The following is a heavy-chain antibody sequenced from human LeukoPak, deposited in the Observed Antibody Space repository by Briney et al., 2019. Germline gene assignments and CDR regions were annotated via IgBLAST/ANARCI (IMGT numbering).Heavy chain of an antibody. V-gene: IGHV3-48*02. Sequence: PGGSLRLSCAATGFMFSSYSMNWVRQAPGKGLERVSYISSSSTTIHYADSVKGRFTISRDNAKNSLYLQMNSLRDEDTAVYYCARTGNLDYWGQGTLVTVSS. CDR2: ISSSSTTI. CDR3: ARTGNLDY. J-gene: IGHJ4*02. CDR1: GFMFSSYS.